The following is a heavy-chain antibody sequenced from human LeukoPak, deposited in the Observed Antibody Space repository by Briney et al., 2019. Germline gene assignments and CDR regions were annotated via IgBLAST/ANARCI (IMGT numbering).Heavy chain of an antibody. Sequence: SETLSLTCTVSGGSISSYYWSWIRQPPGKGLEWIGYIYYSGSTNYNPSLKSRVTISVDTSKNQFSLKLSSVTAADTAVYYCARANKQWLPDAFDIWGQGTMVTVSS. CDR3: ARANKQWLPDAFDI. CDR1: GGSISSYY. D-gene: IGHD6-19*01. J-gene: IGHJ3*02. CDR2: IYYSGST. V-gene: IGHV4-59*01.